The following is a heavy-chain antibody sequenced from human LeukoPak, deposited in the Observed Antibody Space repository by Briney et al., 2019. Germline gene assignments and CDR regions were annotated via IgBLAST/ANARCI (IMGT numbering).Heavy chain of an antibody. Sequence: EGSLRLSFAASGFTFSSYWMSWVRQAPGKGLEWVANIKQDGSEKYYVDSVKGRFTISRDNAKNSLYLQMNSLRAEDTAVYYCARKSAAGRVYYYYYMDVWGKGTTVTVSS. CDR2: IKQDGSEK. J-gene: IGHJ6*03. V-gene: IGHV3-7*01. CDR1: GFTFSSYW. CDR3: ARKSAAGRVYYYYYMDV. D-gene: IGHD6-13*01.